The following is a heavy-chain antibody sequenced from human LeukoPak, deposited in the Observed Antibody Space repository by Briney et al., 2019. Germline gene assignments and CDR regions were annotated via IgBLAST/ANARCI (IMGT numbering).Heavy chain of an antibody. V-gene: IGHV3-30*02. Sequence: GGSLRLSCAASGFIFSSYGMHRVRQAPGKGLEWVAFIMYDGSNKLYADSVKGRFTISRDNSKNTLCLHMTSLRAEDTAVYYCVKDQATHWGQGTLVTVSS. CDR2: IMYDGSNK. J-gene: IGHJ4*02. CDR1: GFIFSSYG. CDR3: VKDQATH.